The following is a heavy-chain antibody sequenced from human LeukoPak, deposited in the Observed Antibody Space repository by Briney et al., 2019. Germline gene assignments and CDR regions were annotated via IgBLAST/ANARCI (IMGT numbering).Heavy chain of an antibody. Sequence: GGSLRLSCAASGFTFSSYGMHWVRQAPGKGLEWVAVISHDGSNKYYADSVKGRFTISRDNSKNTLYLQMNSLRAEDTAVYYCAKASQRWLQLYYFDYWGQGTLVTVSS. CDR1: GFTFSSYG. J-gene: IGHJ4*02. D-gene: IGHD5-24*01. V-gene: IGHV3-30*18. CDR3: AKASQRWLQLYYFDY. CDR2: ISHDGSNK.